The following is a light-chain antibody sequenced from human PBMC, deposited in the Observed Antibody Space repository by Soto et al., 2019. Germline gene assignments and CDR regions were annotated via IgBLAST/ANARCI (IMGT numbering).Light chain of an antibody. CDR1: QSVFSS. V-gene: IGKV3-15*01. CDR3: QQYHNWPA. Sequence: EIVMTQPPATLSVSPGERATLSCRASQSVFSSLAWYQQKPGQAPRLLIYGAATRATGIPARFSGSGSGTEVTLTISSLQSEDFAVYYCQQYHNWPAFGQGTKVEIK. J-gene: IGKJ1*01. CDR2: GAA.